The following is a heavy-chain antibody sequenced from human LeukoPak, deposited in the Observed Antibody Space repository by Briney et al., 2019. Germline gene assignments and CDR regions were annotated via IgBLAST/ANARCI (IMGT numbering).Heavy chain of an antibody. Sequence: GASVKVSCKASGYTFTSYGISWVRQAPGQGLEWMGWISAYNGNTNYAQKLQGRVTMTTDTSTSTAYMELRSLRSDDTAVYYCASDPRTYYYDSSGYDYWGQGTLVTVSS. CDR2: ISAYNGNT. V-gene: IGHV1-18*01. CDR3: ASDPRTYYYDSSGYDY. CDR1: GYTFTSYG. D-gene: IGHD3-22*01. J-gene: IGHJ4*02.